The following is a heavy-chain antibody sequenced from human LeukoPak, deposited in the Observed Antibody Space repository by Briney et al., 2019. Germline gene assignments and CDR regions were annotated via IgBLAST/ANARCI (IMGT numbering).Heavy chain of an antibody. Sequence: GGSLRLSCATAGFTFSRHWMTWVRQAPGKGPEWVANIKQDGSERYYVHSVRGRFTISRDNAKNALYLQMNSLRAEDTAVYYCARDGGHSTDLDYWGQGILVTVSS. V-gene: IGHV3-7*01. CDR2: IKQDGSER. D-gene: IGHD2-8*02. CDR3: ARDGGHSTDLDY. J-gene: IGHJ4*02. CDR1: GFTFSRHW.